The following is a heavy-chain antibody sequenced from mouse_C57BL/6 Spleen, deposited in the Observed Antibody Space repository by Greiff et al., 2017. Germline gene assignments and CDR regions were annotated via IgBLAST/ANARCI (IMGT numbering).Heavy chain of an antibody. D-gene: IGHD2-4*01. CDR2: IHPNSGST. Sequence: QVQLQQPGAELVKPGASVKLSCKASGYTFTSYWMHWVKQRPGQGLEWIGMIHPNSGSTNYNEKFKSKATLTVDKSSSTAYMQLSSLTSEDSAVYYCARFAGLRREGHYYAMDYWGQGTSVTVSS. CDR1: GYTFTSYW. CDR3: ARFAGLRREGHYYAMDY. J-gene: IGHJ4*01. V-gene: IGHV1-64*01.